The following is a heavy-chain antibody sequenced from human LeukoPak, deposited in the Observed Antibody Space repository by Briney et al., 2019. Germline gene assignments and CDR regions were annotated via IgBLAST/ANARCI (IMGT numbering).Heavy chain of an antibody. Sequence: PSETLSLTCTVSGGSISSYYWSWLRQPLGKRLEWIGHIYYSGSTNYNPSLKSRVTISVDTSKNQFSLKLSSVTAADTAVYYCASRSSIWSGYQDTLYYFDSWGQGTLVTVSS. CDR2: IYYSGST. CDR1: GGSISSYY. D-gene: IGHD3-3*01. J-gene: IGHJ4*02. CDR3: ASRSSIWSGYQDTLYYFDS. V-gene: IGHV4-59*01.